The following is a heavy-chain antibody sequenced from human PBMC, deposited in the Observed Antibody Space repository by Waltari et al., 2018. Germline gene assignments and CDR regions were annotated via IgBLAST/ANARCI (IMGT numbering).Heavy chain of an antibody. J-gene: IGHJ4*02. CDR3: IRDYGSPY. CDR1: GFTLSKYW. D-gene: IGHD6-19*01. CDR2: INKDGTET. V-gene: IGHV3-7*03. Sequence: EAQQVESGGDLVQPGGSLRLSCVVSGFTLSKYWMSWVRQDPGKGLEWVANINKDGTETYYVDSVSGRVTISKDDAKNSVYLQMNSLKVEDTAVYYCIRDYGSPYWGQGTLVTVSS.